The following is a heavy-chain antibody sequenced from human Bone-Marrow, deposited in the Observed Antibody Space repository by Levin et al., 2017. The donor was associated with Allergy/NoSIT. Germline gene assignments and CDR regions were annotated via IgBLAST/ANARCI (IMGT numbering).Heavy chain of an antibody. CDR3: ARAFHGSESYYRRQNYYTDV. CDR1: GGSISSGSYY. Sequence: SETLSLTCTVSGGSISSGSYYWSWIRQPAGKGLEWIGRVYTGGRTDYNPSLKSRVTISVDTSKNEFSLRMRSVTAADTAVYYCARAFHGSESYYRRQNYYTDVWGKGTTVTVSS. V-gene: IGHV4-61*02. J-gene: IGHJ6*03. CDR2: VYTGGRT. D-gene: IGHD3-10*01.